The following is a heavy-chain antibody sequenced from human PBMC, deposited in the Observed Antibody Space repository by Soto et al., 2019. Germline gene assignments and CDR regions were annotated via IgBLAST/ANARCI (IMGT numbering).Heavy chain of an antibody. CDR3: ARGYSYGFDAFDI. V-gene: IGHV4-59*01. CDR1: VGSISSYY. D-gene: IGHD5-18*01. CDR2: IYYSGST. J-gene: IGHJ3*02. Sequence: SESLSPTCTVSVGSISSYYWRWLRQPPGKGLEWIGYIYYSGSTNYNPSLKSRVTISVDTSKNQFSLKLSSVTAADTAVYYCARGYSYGFDAFDIWGQGTMVTVSS.